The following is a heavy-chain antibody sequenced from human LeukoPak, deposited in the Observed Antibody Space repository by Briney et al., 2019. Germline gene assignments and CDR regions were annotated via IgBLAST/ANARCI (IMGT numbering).Heavy chain of an antibody. CDR3: ARFHSYYHDTTATNAFDI. D-gene: IGHD3-22*01. V-gene: IGHV4-4*07. J-gene: IGHJ3*02. CDR2: VYTSGST. Sequence: SETLSLTCTVSGGSIHNHIWNWIRQSAGRGLEWIGRVYTSGSTNYNPSLMSRVTMSFDTSKRQFSLKLSSVTAADTAVYYCARFHSYYHDTTATNAFDIWGQGAMVTVSS. CDR1: GGSIHNHI.